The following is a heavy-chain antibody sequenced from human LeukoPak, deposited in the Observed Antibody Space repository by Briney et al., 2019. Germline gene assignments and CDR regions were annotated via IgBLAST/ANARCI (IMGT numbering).Heavy chain of an antibody. V-gene: IGHV4-4*07. D-gene: IGHD2-2*01. CDR3: AREAPAADDY. CDR1: GGSFSGYY. J-gene: IGHJ4*02. Sequence: SETLSLTCAVYGGSFSGYYWSWIRQPAGKGLEWIGRIYTSGSTNYNPSLKSRVTISVDTSKNQFSLKLSSVTAADTAVYYCAREAPAADDYWGQGTLVTVSS. CDR2: IYTSGST.